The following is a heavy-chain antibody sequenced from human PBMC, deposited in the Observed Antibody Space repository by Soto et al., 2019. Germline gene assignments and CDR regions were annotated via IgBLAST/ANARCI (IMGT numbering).Heavy chain of an antibody. J-gene: IGHJ1*01. CDR3: AREENCSDGICYSEYFQR. D-gene: IGHD2-15*01. CDR1: GYIFTAYS. CDR2: VNPSGGST. V-gene: IGHV1-46*01. Sequence: ASVKVSCKASGYIFTAYSMHWVRQAPGQGLEWMGVVNPSGGSTNYAQKFQGRITMTRDTSKSTVYMDLSSLTSEDTAVYYCAREENCSDGICYSEYFQRWGQGTLVTVSS.